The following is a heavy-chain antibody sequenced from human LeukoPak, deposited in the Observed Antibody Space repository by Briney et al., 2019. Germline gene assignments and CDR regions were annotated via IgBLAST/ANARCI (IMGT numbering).Heavy chain of an antibody. D-gene: IGHD5-24*01. CDR3: AREVGGYNSDWYFDL. CDR2: IYYSGST. J-gene: IGHJ2*01. V-gene: IGHV4-59*01. CDR1: GGSISSYY. Sequence: PSETLSLTCTVSGGSISSYYWSWIRQPPAKGLEWIGYIYYSGSTNYNPSLKSRVTISVDTSKNQFSLKLSSVTAADPAVYYCAREVGGYNSDWYFDLWGRGTLVTVSS.